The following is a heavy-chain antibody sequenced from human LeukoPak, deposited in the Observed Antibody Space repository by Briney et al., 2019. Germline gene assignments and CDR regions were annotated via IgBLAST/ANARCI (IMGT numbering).Heavy chain of an antibody. CDR3: ARDLGSLSL. CDR1: GGSISSGGYY. CDR2: INHSGST. J-gene: IGHJ4*02. D-gene: IGHD1-26*01. Sequence: PSETLSLTCTVSGGSISSGGYYWSWIRQPPGKGLEWIGYINHSGSTNYNPSLKSRVTISVDTSKNQFSLKLSSVTAADTAVYYCARDLGSLSLWGQGTLVTVSS. V-gene: IGHV4-30-2*01.